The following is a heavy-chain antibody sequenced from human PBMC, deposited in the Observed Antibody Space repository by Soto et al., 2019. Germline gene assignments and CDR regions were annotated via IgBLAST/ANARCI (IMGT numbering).Heavy chain of an antibody. CDR3: AKDGNYYDSSGYNDY. Sequence: XGSLVLSFAASGFTFSSYGMHGVRQAPGKGLEWVAVISYDGSNKYYADSVKGRFTISRDNSKNTLYLQMNSLRAEDTAVYYCAKDGNYYDSSGYNDYWGQGTLVTVSS. D-gene: IGHD3-22*01. V-gene: IGHV3-30*18. J-gene: IGHJ4*02. CDR2: ISYDGSNK. CDR1: GFTFSSYG.